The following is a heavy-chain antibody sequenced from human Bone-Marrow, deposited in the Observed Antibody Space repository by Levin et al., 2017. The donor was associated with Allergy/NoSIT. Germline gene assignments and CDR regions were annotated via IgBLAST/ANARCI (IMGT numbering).Heavy chain of an antibody. CDR3: AKASGGGNSILFDY. V-gene: IGHV3-23*01. J-gene: IGHJ4*02. Sequence: GESLKISCAASGFTFSSYAMSWVRQAPGKGLEWVSAISGSGDTTYYADSVKGRFTISRDNSKTTLYLQMNSLRADDTAIYYCAKASGGGNSILFDYWGQGTLVTVSS. D-gene: IGHD4-23*01. CDR1: GFTFSSYA. CDR2: ISGSGDTT.